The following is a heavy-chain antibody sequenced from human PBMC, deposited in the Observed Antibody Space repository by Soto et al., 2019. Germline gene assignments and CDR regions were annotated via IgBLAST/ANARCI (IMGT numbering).Heavy chain of an antibody. CDR1: GFTFSSYA. Sequence: GGSLRLSCAASGFTFSSYAMTWVRQAPGEGLEWVSTITDTGGDTKYADSVRGRFTMSRDNSKKTLYLQMNSLRVEDSALYYCARGSTDSYPGSRIFDFWGRGTLVTVSS. J-gene: IGHJ4*02. D-gene: IGHD3-10*01. CDR3: ARGSTDSYPGSRIFDF. V-gene: IGHV3-23*01. CDR2: ITDTGGDT.